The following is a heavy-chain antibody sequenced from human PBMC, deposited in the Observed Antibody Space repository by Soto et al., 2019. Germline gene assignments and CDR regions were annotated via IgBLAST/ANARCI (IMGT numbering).Heavy chain of an antibody. J-gene: IGHJ6*02. CDR1: GYTFTSYG. V-gene: IGHV1-18*01. CDR2: ISAYNGST. Sequence: ASVKVSCKASGYTFTSYGISWVRQAPGQGLEWMGWISAYNGSTNYAQKLQGRVTMTTDTSTSTAYMELRSLRSDDTAVYYCARDLPTMVRALTYYYYGMDVWGQGTTVTVSS. D-gene: IGHD3-10*01. CDR3: ARDLPTMVRALTYYYYGMDV.